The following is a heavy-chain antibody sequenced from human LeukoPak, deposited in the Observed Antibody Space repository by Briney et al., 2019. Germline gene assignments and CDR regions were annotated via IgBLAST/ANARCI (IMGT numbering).Heavy chain of an antibody. J-gene: IGHJ4*02. CDR2: IRSKAYGGTT. CDR3: TSSDDFWSGYYQGNYFDY. Sequence: GGSLTLTCTGSGFTFGDYAMSWVRQAPGKGLEGVGFIRSKAYGGTTEYAASVKGRFTISRDDSKSIAYLQMNSLKTEDTAVYYCTSSDDFWSGYYQGNYFDYWGQGTLVTVSS. V-gene: IGHV3-49*04. D-gene: IGHD3-3*01. CDR1: GFTFGDYA.